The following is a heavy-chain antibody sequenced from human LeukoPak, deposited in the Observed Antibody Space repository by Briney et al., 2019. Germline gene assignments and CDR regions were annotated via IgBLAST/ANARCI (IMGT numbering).Heavy chain of an antibody. CDR1: GFTFDDYG. D-gene: IGHD4-17*01. Sequence: GGSLRLSCAASGFTFDDYGMNWVRLVPGKGLDWVSGINWNGGSTGYADSVKGRFTISRDNAKNSLYLQMNSLRAEDTALYHCTRAPPTTTDYGDYLTRWDYFDYWGQGTLVTVSS. J-gene: IGHJ4*02. CDR3: TRAPPTTTDYGDYLTRWDYFDY. V-gene: IGHV3-20*01. CDR2: INWNGGST.